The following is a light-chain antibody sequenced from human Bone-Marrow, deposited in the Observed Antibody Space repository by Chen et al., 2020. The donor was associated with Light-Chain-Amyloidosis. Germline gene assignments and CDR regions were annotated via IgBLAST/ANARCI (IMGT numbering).Light chain of an antibody. Sequence: ETVLTQSPATLSLSLGERATLSCRASQSVSTNLAWYQQKAGQAPRLLIYDASNRASGIPVRFSASGSGTDFTLTISSLEPEDVAVYYCQQCGDWPLSITFGQGTRLEIK. V-gene: IGKV3-11*01. J-gene: IGKJ5*01. CDR3: QQCGDWPLSIT. CDR1: QSVSTN. CDR2: DAS.